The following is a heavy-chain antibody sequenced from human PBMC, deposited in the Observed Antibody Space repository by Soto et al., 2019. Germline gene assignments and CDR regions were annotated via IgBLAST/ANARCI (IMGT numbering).Heavy chain of an antibody. CDR1: GGSISSYY. Sequence: QVQLQESGPGLVKPSETLSLTCTVSGGSISSYYWSWIRQPPGKGLEWIGYIYYSGSTNYNPSLKSRVTISVDTSKNQCSLKLSSVTAADTAVYYCARDAVRDFWSGSHYYGMDVWGQGTTVTVSS. J-gene: IGHJ6*02. V-gene: IGHV4-59*01. CDR2: IYYSGST. D-gene: IGHD3-3*01. CDR3: ARDAVRDFWSGSHYYGMDV.